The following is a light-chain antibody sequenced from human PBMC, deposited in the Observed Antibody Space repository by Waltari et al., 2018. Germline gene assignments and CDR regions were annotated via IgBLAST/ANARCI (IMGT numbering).Light chain of an antibody. J-gene: IGKJ4*01. CDR1: QDIRSD. CDR3: LQHNSYPLT. CDR2: TAS. Sequence: DIQMTQSPSSPSASVGDRVTVTCRASQDIRSDLAWYQQKPGKAPKRLIYTASILQSGFPSRFSGSGSGTEFSLTITSLQPEEFATYYCLQHNSYPLTFGGGTKVEI. V-gene: IGKV1-17*01.